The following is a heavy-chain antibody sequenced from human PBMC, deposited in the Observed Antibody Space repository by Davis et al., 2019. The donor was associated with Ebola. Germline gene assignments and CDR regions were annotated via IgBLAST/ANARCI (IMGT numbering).Heavy chain of an antibody. J-gene: IGHJ4*02. CDR3: ARDLYCGGDCPDVFDY. Sequence: PGGSLRLSCAASGFTFSSYSMNWVRQAPGKGLEWVSSISSSSSYIYYADSVKGRFTISRDNAKNSLYLQMNSLRAEDTAVYYCARDLYCGGDCPDVFDYWGQGTLVTVSS. CDR2: ISSSSSYI. V-gene: IGHV3-21*01. D-gene: IGHD2-21*02. CDR1: GFTFSSYS.